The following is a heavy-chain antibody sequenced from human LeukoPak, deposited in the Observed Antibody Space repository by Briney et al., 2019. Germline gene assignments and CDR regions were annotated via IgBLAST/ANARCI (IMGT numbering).Heavy chain of an antibody. CDR2: IYSGGST. Sequence: GGSLRLSCAASGFTVSSNYMSWVRQAPGKGLEWVSVIYSGGSTYYADSVKGRFTISRDNSKNTPYLQMNSLRAEDTAVYYCARGNYGDYFHSDYWGQGTLVTVSS. J-gene: IGHJ4*02. D-gene: IGHD4-17*01. CDR3: ARGNYGDYFHSDY. CDR1: GFTVSSNY. V-gene: IGHV3-66*01.